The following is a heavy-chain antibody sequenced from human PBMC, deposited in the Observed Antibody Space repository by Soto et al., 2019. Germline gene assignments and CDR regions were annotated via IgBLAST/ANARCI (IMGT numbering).Heavy chain of an antibody. V-gene: IGHV3-30*18. CDR3: AKDSSKSGYYYYGMEV. CDR2: ISYDGSNK. CDR1: GVTFSSYG. J-gene: IGHJ6*02. Sequence: GGALRLSCAASGVTFSSYGMHWVRQAPGKGLEWVAVISYDGSNKYYADSVKGRFTISRDNSKNTLYLQMNSLRAEDTAVYYCAKDSSKSGYYYYGMEVWGQGTTATVCS. D-gene: IGHD2-2*01.